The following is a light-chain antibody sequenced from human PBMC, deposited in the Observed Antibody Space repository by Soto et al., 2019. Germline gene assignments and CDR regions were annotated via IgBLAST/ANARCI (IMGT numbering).Light chain of an antibody. CDR3: QSYNDWPFT. CDR2: GAS. CDR1: ESLSTF. V-gene: IGKV3-15*01. J-gene: IGKJ2*01. Sequence: EIVMTQSPATLSVSPGERVTLSCRASESLSTFLAWYQQKPGQAPGLLIYGASTKATGIPARFSGSGSATDFTLTISSLQSEDFALYYCQSYNDWPFTFGQGTKLEI.